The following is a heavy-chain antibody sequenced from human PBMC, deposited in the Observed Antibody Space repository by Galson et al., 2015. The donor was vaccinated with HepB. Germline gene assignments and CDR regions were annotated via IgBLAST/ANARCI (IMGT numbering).Heavy chain of an antibody. Sequence: SLRLSCAASGFTFSNAWMSWVRQAPGKGLEWVGRIKSKTDGGTTDYAAPVKGRFTISRDDSKNTLYLQMNSLKTEDTAVYYCTTSATDYDILTGYWGYGMDVWGQGTTVTVSS. J-gene: IGHJ6*02. V-gene: IGHV3-15*01. CDR1: GFTFSNAW. CDR2: IKSKTDGGTT. D-gene: IGHD3-9*01. CDR3: TTSATDYDILTGYWGYGMDV.